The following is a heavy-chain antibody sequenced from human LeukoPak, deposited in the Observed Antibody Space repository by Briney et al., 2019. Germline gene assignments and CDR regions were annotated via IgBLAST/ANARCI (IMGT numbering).Heavy chain of an antibody. J-gene: IGHJ6*03. V-gene: IGHV4-39*07. Sequence: SETLSLTCTVSGGSISSSSYYWGWIRQPPGKGLEWIGSIYYSGSTYYNPSLKSRVTISVDTSKNQFSLKLSSVTAADTAVYYCARGPLWFPYYYYMDVWGKGTTVTVSS. CDR3: ARGPLWFPYYYYMDV. CDR2: IYYSGST. CDR1: GGSISSSSYY. D-gene: IGHD3-10*01.